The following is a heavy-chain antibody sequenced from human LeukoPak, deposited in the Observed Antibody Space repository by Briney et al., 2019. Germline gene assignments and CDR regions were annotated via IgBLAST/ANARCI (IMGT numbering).Heavy chain of an antibody. V-gene: IGHV3-23*01. D-gene: IGHD2-2*01. CDR2: ISGSGGST. Sequence: GGSLRLSCAASGFTFSSYAKSWVRQAPGKGLEWVSVISGSGGSTYYADSVKGRFTISRDNSKNTLYLQMNSLRAEDTAIYYCAKALGYCSSTSCRYFFDYWGQGTLVTVSS. J-gene: IGHJ4*02. CDR1: GFTFSSYA. CDR3: AKALGYCSSTSCRYFFDY.